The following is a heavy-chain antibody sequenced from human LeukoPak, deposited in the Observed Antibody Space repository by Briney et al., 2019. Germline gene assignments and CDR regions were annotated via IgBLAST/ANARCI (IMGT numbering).Heavy chain of an antibody. Sequence: SDTLSLTCTVSGGSVTGYYWSWIRQPPGKGLEWIGYIHHSGNTKNNPSLESRVTMSVDTSNNQLSLRLSSVTAADTAVYYCARDQGSSLGMDVWGQGTMVTVSS. CDR1: GGSVTGYY. CDR3: ARDQGSSLGMDV. D-gene: IGHD6-13*01. J-gene: IGHJ6*02. V-gene: IGHV4-59*02. CDR2: IHHSGNT.